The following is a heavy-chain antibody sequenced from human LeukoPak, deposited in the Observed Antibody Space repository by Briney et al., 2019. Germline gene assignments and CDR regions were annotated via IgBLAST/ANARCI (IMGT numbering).Heavy chain of an antibody. Sequence: SETLSLTCTVSGYSITSGYYWGWIRQPPGKGLEWIGSFFHSGSTYYNPSLKSRVTISGDTSKNQFSLKLSSVTAADTAVYYCARSTIAAHWFDPWGQGTLVTVSS. CDR2: FFHSGST. J-gene: IGHJ5*02. CDR1: GYSITSGYY. CDR3: ARSTIAAHWFDP. D-gene: IGHD6-6*01. V-gene: IGHV4-38-2*02.